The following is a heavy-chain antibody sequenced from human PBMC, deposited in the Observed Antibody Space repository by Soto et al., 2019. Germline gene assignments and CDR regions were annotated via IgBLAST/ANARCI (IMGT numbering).Heavy chain of an antibody. V-gene: IGHV1-69*08. CDR3: ARGLGGRMDD. J-gene: IGHJ6*02. Sequence: QVQLVQSGAEVKKPGSSVRVSCKASGTIFSSYTISWVRQAPGQGLEWMRRIIPILGETNSAQTFQGRVTLTADKPTNTAYMELNSLRLEDTALYYCARGLGGRMDDWGQGTTVTVSS. CDR2: IIPILGET. CDR1: GTIFSSYT. D-gene: IGHD3-16*01.